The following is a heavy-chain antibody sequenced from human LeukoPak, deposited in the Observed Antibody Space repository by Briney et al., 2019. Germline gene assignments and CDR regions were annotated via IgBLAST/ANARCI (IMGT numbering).Heavy chain of an antibody. Sequence: PSETLSLTCAVSGYSISNGYYWDWIRQPPGKGLEWLGSIYHTGNTYHKPSLKSRVIISVDTSKNQFSLKLSSVTAADTAVYFCARDPLAYYAGSGYAGTHFDYWGPGVLVTVSS. D-gene: IGHD3-22*01. J-gene: IGHJ4*02. V-gene: IGHV4-38-2*02. CDR3: ARDPLAYYAGSGYAGTHFDY. CDR1: GYSISNGYY. CDR2: IYHTGNT.